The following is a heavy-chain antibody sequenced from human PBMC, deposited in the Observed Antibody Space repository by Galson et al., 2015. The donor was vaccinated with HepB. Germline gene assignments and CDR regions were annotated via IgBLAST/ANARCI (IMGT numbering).Heavy chain of an antibody. CDR3: ARIPIVVVPAADYYYYGMDV. CDR2: IDWDDDK. Sequence: PALVKPTQTLTLTCTFSGFSLSTSGMCVSWIRQPPGKALEWLALIDWDDDKYYSTSLKTRLTISKDTSKNQVVLTMTNMDPVDTATYYCARIPIVVVPAADYYYYGMDVWGQGTTVTVSS. J-gene: IGHJ6*02. V-gene: IGHV2-70*01. D-gene: IGHD2-2*01. CDR1: GFSLSTSGMC.